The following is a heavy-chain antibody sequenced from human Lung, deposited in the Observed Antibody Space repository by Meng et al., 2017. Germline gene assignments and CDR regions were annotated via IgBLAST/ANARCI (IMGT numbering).Heavy chain of an antibody. D-gene: IGHD3-10*01. CDR2: LYAGGHT. J-gene: IGHJ4*02. CDR1: GFTVSSNY. Sequence: GESLMISCAASGFTVSSNYMSWVRQAPGKGLEWVSVLYAGGHTYYAASVKGRFTISRDNSKNTVYLQVNSLRAEDTAVYYCAKGGGEWSYFDSWGQGTLVTVSS. V-gene: IGHV3-53*01. CDR3: AKGGGEWSYFDS.